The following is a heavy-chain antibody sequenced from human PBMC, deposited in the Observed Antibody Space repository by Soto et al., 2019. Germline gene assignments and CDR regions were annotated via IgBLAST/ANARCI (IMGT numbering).Heavy chain of an antibody. V-gene: IGHV3-33*01. CDR3: ARPLVAPVAGPYYYGMDV. CDR1: GFTFNSYG. Sequence: PGGSLRPPCTASGFTFNSYGFNWVRQAPGKGLEWVAVIWYDGNTKYYADSVKGRFTISRDNLRSTVYLQMNSLTAEDTAVYYCARPLVAPVAGPYYYGMDVWGQGTTVTVSS. D-gene: IGHD6-19*01. J-gene: IGHJ6*02. CDR2: IWYDGNTK.